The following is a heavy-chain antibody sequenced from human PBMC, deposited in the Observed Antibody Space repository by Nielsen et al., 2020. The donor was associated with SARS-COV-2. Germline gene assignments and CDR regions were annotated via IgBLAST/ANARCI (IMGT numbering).Heavy chain of an antibody. CDR1: GYTFTSYD. Sequence: ASVKVSCKASGYTFTSYDINWVRQAPGKGLEWMGGFDPEDGETIYAQKFQGRVTMTEDTSTDTAYMELSSLRSEDTAVYYCATSAVAGTPNWFDPWGQGTLVTVSS. J-gene: IGHJ5*02. CDR2: FDPEDGET. V-gene: IGHV1-24*01. D-gene: IGHD6-19*01. CDR3: ATSAVAGTPNWFDP.